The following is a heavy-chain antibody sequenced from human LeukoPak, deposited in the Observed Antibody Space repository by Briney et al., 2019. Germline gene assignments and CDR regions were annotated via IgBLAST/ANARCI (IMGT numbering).Heavy chain of an antibody. CDR3: AKDGDRYFDY. CDR2: ISGSGGST. V-gene: IGHV3-23*01. Sequence: PGGSLRLSCAASGLTFSSYAMSWVRQAPGKGLEWVSAISGSGGSTYYADSVKGRFTISRDNSKNALYLQMNSLRAEDTAVYYCAKDGDRYFDYWGQGTLVTVSS. D-gene: IGHD2-21*02. J-gene: IGHJ4*02. CDR1: GLTFSSYA.